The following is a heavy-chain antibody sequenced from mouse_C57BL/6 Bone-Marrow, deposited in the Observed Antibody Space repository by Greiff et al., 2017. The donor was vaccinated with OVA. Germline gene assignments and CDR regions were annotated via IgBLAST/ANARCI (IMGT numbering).Heavy chain of an antibody. CDR2: IWRGGST. V-gene: IGHV2-5*01. J-gene: IGHJ4*01. CDR1: GFSLTSYG. CDR3: AKKGGCYYAMDY. Sequence: VKLQESGPGLVQPSQSLSITCTVSGFSLTSYGVHWVRQSPGKGLEWLGVIWRGGSTDYNAAFMSRLSITKDNSKSQVFFKMNRLQADDTAIYYCAKKGGCYYAMDYWGQGTSVTVSS.